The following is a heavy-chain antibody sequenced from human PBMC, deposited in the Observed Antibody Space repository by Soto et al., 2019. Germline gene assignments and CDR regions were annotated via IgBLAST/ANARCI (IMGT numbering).Heavy chain of an antibody. Sequence: GGSLRLSCAASGFSFSSYAISWVRQAPGRGLEWVSTFRDTGDKTYYADSVKGRFTVSRDISQNTLYLQMNGLSPDDTAIYYWAKGPDPGAFDIWGQGTMGTASS. CDR2: FRDTGDKT. V-gene: IGHV3-23*01. CDR3: AKGPDPGAFDI. J-gene: IGHJ3*02. CDR1: GFSFSSYA. D-gene: IGHD3-10*01.